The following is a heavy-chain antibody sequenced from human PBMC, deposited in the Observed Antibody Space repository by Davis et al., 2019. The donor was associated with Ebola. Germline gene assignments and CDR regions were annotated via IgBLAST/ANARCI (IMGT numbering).Heavy chain of an antibody. CDR2: ISSSSSTT. CDR3: ASLSGTSGLDY. V-gene: IGHV3-48*04. CDR1: GFTFSSYS. D-gene: IGHD1-26*01. Sequence: PGGSLRLSCAASGFTFSSYSMNWVRQAPGKGLEWVSYISSSSSTTYYADSVKGRFTISRDNAKNSLYLQMNSLRAEDTAVYYCASLSGTSGLDYWGQGTLVTVSS. J-gene: IGHJ4*02.